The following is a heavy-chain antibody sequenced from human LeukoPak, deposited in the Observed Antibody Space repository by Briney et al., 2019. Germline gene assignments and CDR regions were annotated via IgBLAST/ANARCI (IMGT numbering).Heavy chain of an antibody. CDR2: ISYDGSNK. J-gene: IGHJ4*02. V-gene: IGHV3-30*04. CDR3: ARDPIGY. Sequence: AGGSLRLSCAASGFTFSSYAMHWVRQAPGKGLEWVAVISYDGSNKYYADSVKGRFTISRDNSKNTLYLQMNSLRAEDTAVYYCARDPIGYWGQGTLVTVSS. CDR1: GFTFSSYA.